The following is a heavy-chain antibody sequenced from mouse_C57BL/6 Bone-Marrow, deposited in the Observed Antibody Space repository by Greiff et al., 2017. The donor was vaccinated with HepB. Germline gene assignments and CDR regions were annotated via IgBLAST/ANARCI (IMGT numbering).Heavy chain of an antibody. J-gene: IGHJ1*03. CDR2: ISDGGSYT. V-gene: IGHV5-4*03. Sequence: EVKLMESGGGLVKPGGSLKLSCAASGFTFSSYAMSWVRQTPEKRLEWVATISDGGSYTYYPDNVKGRFTISRDNAKNNLYLQMSHLKSEDTAMYDCARGGPTIVTTWYCDVWGTGTTVTVSS. CDR3: ARGGPTIVTTWYCDV. D-gene: IGHD2-5*01. CDR1: GFTFSSYA.